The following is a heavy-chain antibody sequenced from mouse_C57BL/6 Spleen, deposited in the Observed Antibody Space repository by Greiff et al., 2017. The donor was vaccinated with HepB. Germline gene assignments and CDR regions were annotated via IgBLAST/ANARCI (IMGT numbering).Heavy chain of an antibody. V-gene: IGHV1-64*01. Sequence: QVQLQQPGAELVKPGASVKLSCKASGYTFTSYWMHWVKQRPGQGLEWIGMIHPNSGSTNYNEKFKSKATLTVDKSSSTAYMQLSSLTSEDSAVYYCAREDYYDYDGFAYWGQGTLVTVSA. CDR1: GYTFTSYW. CDR2: IHPNSGST. CDR3: AREDYYDYDGFAY. J-gene: IGHJ3*01. D-gene: IGHD2-4*01.